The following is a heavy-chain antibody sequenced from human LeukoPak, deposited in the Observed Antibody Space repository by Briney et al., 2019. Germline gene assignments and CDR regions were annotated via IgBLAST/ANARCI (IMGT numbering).Heavy chain of an antibody. D-gene: IGHD2-15*01. J-gene: IGHJ4*02. V-gene: IGHV4-39*01. CDR2: IYYSGST. CDR3: ARLGGCGGGTCYPEDYFDY. CDR1: GGSISSSSYY. Sequence: PSETLSLTCTVSGGSISSSSYYWGWIRQPPGKGLEWIGSIYYSGSTYYNTSLKSRVTISLDTSKNQFSLKLNSVTAADTAVYYCARLGGCGGGTCYPEDYFDYWGQGILVTVST.